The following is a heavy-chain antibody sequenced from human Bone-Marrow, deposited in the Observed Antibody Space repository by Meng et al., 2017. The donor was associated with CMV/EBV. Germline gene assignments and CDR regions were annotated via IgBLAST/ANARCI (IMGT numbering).Heavy chain of an antibody. D-gene: IGHD2-2*02. CDR3: AHASGYCSSTSCYRAYYYYGMDV. CDR1: GFSPSTSGVG. V-gene: IGHV2-5*01. CDR2: IYWNDDK. J-gene: IGHJ6*01. Sequence: SGPTLVKPTQTLTLTCTFSGFSPSTSGVGVGWIRQPPGKALEWLALIYWNDDKRYSPSLKSRLTITKDTSKNQVVLTMTNMDPVDTATYYCAHASGYCSSTSCYRAYYYYGMDVWGQGPTVTVSS.